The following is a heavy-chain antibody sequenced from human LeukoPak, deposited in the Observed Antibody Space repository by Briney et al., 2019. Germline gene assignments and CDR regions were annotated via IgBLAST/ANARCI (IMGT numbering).Heavy chain of an antibody. CDR2: ISGSGGST. V-gene: IGHV3-23*01. Sequence: GGTLRLSCAASGFTFSSYGMSWVRQAPGKGLEWVSAISGSGGSTYYADSVKGRFTISRDNSKNTLYLQMNSLRAEDTAVYYCANSWGSLDTAMVTXDYXXQGXLV. CDR3: ANSWGSLDTAMVTXDY. CDR1: GFTFSSYG. J-gene: IGHJ4*02. D-gene: IGHD5-18*01.